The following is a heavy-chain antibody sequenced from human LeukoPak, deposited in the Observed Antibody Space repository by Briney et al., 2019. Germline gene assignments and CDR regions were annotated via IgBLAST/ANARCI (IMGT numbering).Heavy chain of an antibody. Sequence: GGSLRLSCAASGFTFSSYSMNWVRQAPGKGLEWVSYISSSSSAIYYADSLKGRFTISRDNAKNSLYLQMNNLRAEDTAVYYCARVIGSYGDSAYWGQGTLVTVSS. CDR1: GFTFSSYS. J-gene: IGHJ4*02. CDR2: ISSSSSAI. D-gene: IGHD1-26*01. CDR3: ARVIGSYGDSAY. V-gene: IGHV3-48*04.